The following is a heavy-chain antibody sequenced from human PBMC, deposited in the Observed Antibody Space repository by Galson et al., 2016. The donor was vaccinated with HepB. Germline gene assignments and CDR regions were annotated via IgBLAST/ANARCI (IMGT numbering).Heavy chain of an antibody. J-gene: IGHJ5*02. D-gene: IGHD2-21*02. CDR3: VTFSDCGGDGVEDNWFDP. Sequence: SLRLSCAVSGFAFSDAWMNWVRQAPGRGLEWVGRIKSNSVGGTTDYAASVKGRFSTSRDDSKNTVYLRMNSLKTEDTAVYYCVTFSDCGGDGVEDNWFDPWGQGTLVTVSP. CDR2: IKSNSVGGTT. CDR1: GFAFSDAW. V-gene: IGHV3-15*07.